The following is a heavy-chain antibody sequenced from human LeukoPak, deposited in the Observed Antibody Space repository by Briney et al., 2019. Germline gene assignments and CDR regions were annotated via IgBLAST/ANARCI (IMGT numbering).Heavy chain of an antibody. CDR3: TRVGRGFYGFDI. CDR2: INPNSGGT. CDR1: GYTFTGYY. V-gene: IGHV1-2*02. D-gene: IGHD3-10*01. J-gene: IGHJ3*02. Sequence: ASVKVSCKASGYTFTGYYMHWVRQAPGQGLEWMGWINPNSGGTNYAQKFQGRVTMTRDTSISTAYLELSSLSSDDTALYYCTRVGRGFYGFDIWGQGTVVTVSS.